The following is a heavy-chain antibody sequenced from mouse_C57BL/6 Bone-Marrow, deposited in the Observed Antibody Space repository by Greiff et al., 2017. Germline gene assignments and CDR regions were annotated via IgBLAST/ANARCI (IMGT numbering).Heavy chain of an antibody. D-gene: IGHD2-12*01. Sequence: QVQLQQPGAELVKPGASVKLSCKASGYTFTSYCITWVKQRPGQGLEWIGEIYPGSGSTNYNEKFKSKATLTVDTSSSTAYMQLSSLTSEDSAVYYCARDDYYAMDYWGQGTSVTVSS. V-gene: IGHV1-55*01. CDR1: GYTFTSYC. CDR3: ARDDYYAMDY. CDR2: IYPGSGST. J-gene: IGHJ4*01.